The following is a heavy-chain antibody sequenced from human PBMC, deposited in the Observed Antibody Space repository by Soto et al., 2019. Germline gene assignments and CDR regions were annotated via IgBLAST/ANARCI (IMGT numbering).Heavy chain of an antibody. Sequence: PSETLSLTCTVSGGSISNYYWSWIRRPPGKGLEWIGYIYYSGSSNYNPSLKSRVTISVDTSNNQFSLKLNSVTAADTAVYYCARYYCTSTTCYYFDYWGQGTLVTVSS. V-gene: IGHV4-59*01. J-gene: IGHJ4*02. CDR1: GGSISNYY. D-gene: IGHD2-2*01. CDR3: ARYYCTSTTCYYFDY. CDR2: IYYSGSS.